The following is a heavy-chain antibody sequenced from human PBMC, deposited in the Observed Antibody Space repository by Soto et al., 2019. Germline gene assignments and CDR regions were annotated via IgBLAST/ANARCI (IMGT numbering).Heavy chain of an antibody. CDR2: IYSGGST. Sequence: GGSLRLTCAASGFTVSSNYMSWVRQAPGKGLEWVSVIYSGGSTYYADSVKGRITISRDNSKNTLYLQMNSLRAEDTAVYDCARGSPDYWGQGTLVTVSS. CDR3: ARGSPDY. J-gene: IGHJ4*02. V-gene: IGHV3-53*01. CDR1: GFTVSSNY.